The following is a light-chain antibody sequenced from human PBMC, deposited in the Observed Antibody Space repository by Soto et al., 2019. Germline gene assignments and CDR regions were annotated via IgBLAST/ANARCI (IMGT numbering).Light chain of an antibody. Sequence: EIVLTQSPGTLSLSPGERATLSCRASQSVSSSYLAWYQQKPGQAPRLLIYGASSRATGIPDSFSGSGSGTGFTLTISRMEPEDFAVYYCQQYGKSFGPGTKVDI. V-gene: IGKV3-20*01. CDR2: GAS. J-gene: IGKJ3*01. CDR3: QQYGKS. CDR1: QSVSSSY.